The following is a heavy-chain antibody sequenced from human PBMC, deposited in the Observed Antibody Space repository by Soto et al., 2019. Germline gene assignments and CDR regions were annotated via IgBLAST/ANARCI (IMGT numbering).Heavy chain of an antibody. V-gene: IGHV1-18*01. D-gene: IGHD2-15*01. CDR3: AAGGSSIYYFDY. J-gene: IGHJ4*02. Sequence: ASVKVSCKTSGYTFTSYGIDWVRQAPGQGLEWMGWISTYNGDTKYVEKFQGRVTMTTDTSTSTAYMELRSLRSDDTAVYYCAAGGSSIYYFDYWGQGTLVTVSS. CDR2: ISTYNGDT. CDR1: GYTFTSYG.